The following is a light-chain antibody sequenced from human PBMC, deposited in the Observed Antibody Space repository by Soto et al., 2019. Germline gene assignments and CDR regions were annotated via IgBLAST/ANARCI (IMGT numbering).Light chain of an antibody. CDR1: QSVSTN. CDR2: GAS. CDR3: QQYHNWPPRYT. V-gene: IGKV3-15*01. Sequence: EIVMTQSPATLSVSPGERATLSCRASQSVSTNLAWYQQKPGQAPRLLIYGASTRATGIPARFSGSGSGTEFTLTISSLQSEDFAVYYWQQYHNWPPRYTFGQGTKLEIK. J-gene: IGKJ2*01.